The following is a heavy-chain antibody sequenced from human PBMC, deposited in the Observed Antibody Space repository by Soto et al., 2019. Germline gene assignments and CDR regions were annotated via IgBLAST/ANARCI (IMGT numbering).Heavy chain of an antibody. V-gene: IGHV5-51*01. D-gene: IGHD4-17*01. J-gene: IGHJ6*02. CDR3: ARSSLDYDYYYYGMDV. Sequence: GESLKISCKGSGYSFTSYWIGWVRQMPGKGLEWMGIIYPGDSDTRYSPSFQGQVTISADKSVSTAYLQWSSLKASDTAMYYCARSSLDYDYYYYGMDVWGQGTTVTV. CDR1: GYSFTSYW. CDR2: IYPGDSDT.